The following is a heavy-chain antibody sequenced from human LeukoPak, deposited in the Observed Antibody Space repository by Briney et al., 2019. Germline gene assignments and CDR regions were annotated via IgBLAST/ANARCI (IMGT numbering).Heavy chain of an antibody. CDR2: INEDGSQT. D-gene: IGHD1-1*01. CDR3: VRDVGYFHFDS. J-gene: IGHJ4*02. CDR1: GFRFGSFW. V-gene: IGHV3-7*01. Sequence: PGGSLRLSCAPSGFRFGSFWMTWIRQAPGKGLEWVGHINEDGSQTNYIDSVTGRFTISRDNTKDSLYLQMNSLRAEDTAVYFCVRDVGYFHFDSWGQGILVTVSS.